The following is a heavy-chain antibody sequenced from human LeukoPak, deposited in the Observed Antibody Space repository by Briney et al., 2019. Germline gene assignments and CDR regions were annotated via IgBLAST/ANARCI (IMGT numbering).Heavy chain of an antibody. D-gene: IGHD3-10*01. CDR2: ITRYGADT. CDR1: GVTFSSYV. Sequence: GGSLRLSCAASGVTFSSYVMSWVRQAPGKGLEWLSEITRYGADTDYADSVKGRFTISRDNSKNTLYLQMNSLRVEDTAVYYCTTSWPRVREGDQWGQGTLVTVS. V-gene: IGHV3-23*01. J-gene: IGHJ4*02. CDR3: TTSWPRVREGDQ.